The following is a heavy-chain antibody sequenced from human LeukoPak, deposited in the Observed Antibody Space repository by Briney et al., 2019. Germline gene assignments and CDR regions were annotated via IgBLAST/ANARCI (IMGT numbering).Heavy chain of an antibody. CDR2: ISSSGSSM. D-gene: IGHD3-10*01. Sequence: PGGSLRLSCAASGFTFNDYYMSWIRQAPGKGLEWVSYISSSGSSMYYADSVKGRFTISRDNAKNSLYLQMNSPRAEDTAVYYCARAKGSYSFDYWGQGTLVTVSS. CDR3: ARAKGSYSFDY. CDR1: GFTFNDYY. V-gene: IGHV3-11*01. J-gene: IGHJ4*02.